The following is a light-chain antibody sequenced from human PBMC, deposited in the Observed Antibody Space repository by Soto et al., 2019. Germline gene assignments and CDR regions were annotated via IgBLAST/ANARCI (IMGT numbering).Light chain of an antibody. J-gene: IGLJ1*01. CDR2: EVS. V-gene: IGLV2-18*02. Sequence: QSVLTQPPSVSGSPGQSVTISCTGTSSDVGSYNRVSWYQQTPATAHKLMIYEVSYRPSGVPDRFSGSKSGNTASLTISGLQAEDEADYYCTSYTSSGPYVFGTGTKLTVL. CDR3: TSYTSSGPYV. CDR1: SSDVGSYNR.